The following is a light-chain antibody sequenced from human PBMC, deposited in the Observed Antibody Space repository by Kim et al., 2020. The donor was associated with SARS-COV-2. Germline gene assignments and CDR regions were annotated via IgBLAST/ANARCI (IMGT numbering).Light chain of an antibody. CDR3: QQRSSWPLT. CDR2: DAS. J-gene: IGKJ4*01. Sequence: LSPGERATLSCRASQSVSSYLAWYQQKPGQAPRLLIYDASNRATGIPARFSGSASGTDFTLTISSLEPEDFAVYYCQQRSSWPLTFGGGTKVDIK. CDR1: QSVSSY. V-gene: IGKV3-11*01.